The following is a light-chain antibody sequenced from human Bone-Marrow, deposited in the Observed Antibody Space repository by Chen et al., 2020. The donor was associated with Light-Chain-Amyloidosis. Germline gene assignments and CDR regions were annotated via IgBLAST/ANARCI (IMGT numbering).Light chain of an antibody. CDR3: CSYAGSSTVVV. CDR2: EFS. V-gene: IGLV2-23*02. CDR1: SSDVGSYNL. Sequence: QSALTQPASVSGSPGQSITISCTGTSSDVGSYNLLSWYQQHPGKAPNLMIYEFSKRPSGVSSRFSGCKSGNTASLQISGRQAEDEADYYCCSYAGSSTVVVFGGGTKLTVL. J-gene: IGLJ2*01.